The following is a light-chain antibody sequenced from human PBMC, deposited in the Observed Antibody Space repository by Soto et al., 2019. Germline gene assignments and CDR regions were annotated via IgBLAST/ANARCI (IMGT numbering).Light chain of an antibody. J-gene: IGLJ1*01. CDR2: EVS. CDR1: SSYVGSYNL. Sequence: QSALTQPAAVSGSPGQSITISCTGTSSYVGSYNLVSWYQQHPGKAPKLMIYEVSKRPSGVSNRFSGSKSGNTASLTISGLQAEDEADYYCCSYAGSSTFYVFGTVTKVTVL. CDR3: CSYAGSSTFYV. V-gene: IGLV2-23*02.